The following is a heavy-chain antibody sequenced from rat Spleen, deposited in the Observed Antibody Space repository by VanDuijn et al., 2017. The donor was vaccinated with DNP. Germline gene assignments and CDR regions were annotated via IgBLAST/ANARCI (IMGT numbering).Heavy chain of an antibody. CDR3: ASLMYTTLKGAMDA. D-gene: IGHD1-6*01. J-gene: IGHJ4*01. Sequence: EVHLVESGGGLVQPGRSLKLSCAASGLTFSDYNMAWVRQAPKKGLEWVATLSYEGSSTYYLDSVKGRFTISRDNAKSTLYLQMDSLRSEDTATYYCASLMYTTLKGAMDAWGQGTSVTVSS. V-gene: IGHV5-7*01. CDR1: GLTFSDYN. CDR2: LSYEGSST.